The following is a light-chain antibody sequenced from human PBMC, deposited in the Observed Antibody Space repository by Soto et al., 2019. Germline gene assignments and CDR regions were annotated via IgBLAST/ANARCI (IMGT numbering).Light chain of an antibody. CDR3: QVWDDNSDHHV. V-gene: IGLV3-21*02. CDR2: DDS. CDR1: NIGGKS. Sequence: ELTQTSSVSVAPGQTARISCGGNNIGGKSVHWYQQKPGQAPVVVVYDDSDRPSGIPERFSGSNSGNTATLTISRVEAGDEADYHCQVWDDNSDHHVFGTGTKVTVL. J-gene: IGLJ1*01.